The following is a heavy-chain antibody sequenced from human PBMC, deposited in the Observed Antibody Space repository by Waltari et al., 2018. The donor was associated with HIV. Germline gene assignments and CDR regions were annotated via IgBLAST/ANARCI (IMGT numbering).Heavy chain of an antibody. CDR2: IYYSGST. J-gene: IGHJ4*02. Sequence: QVQLQESGPGLVKPSETLSLTCTVSGGSITSYYWSWIRQPPGKGLEWIGYIYYSGSTNYTPTLKIRVTISVDTSKNQFSLNVTSVTAADTAVYYCARGPTRYYFDNWGQGTLVTVSS. CDR3: ARGPTRYYFDN. V-gene: IGHV4-59*01. CDR1: GGSITSYY. D-gene: IGHD2-2*01.